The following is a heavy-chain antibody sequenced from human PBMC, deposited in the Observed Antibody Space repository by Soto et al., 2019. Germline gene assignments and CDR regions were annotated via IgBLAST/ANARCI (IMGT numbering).Heavy chain of an antibody. CDR3: ARDPAAARPDY. CDR2: ISSSSSYI. Sequence: GGSLRLSCAASGFTFSSYSMNWVRQAPGKGLEWVSSISSSSSYIYYADSVKGRFTISRDNAKNSLYLQMNSLRAEDTAVYYCARDPAAARPDYWGQGTLVTVSS. V-gene: IGHV3-21*01. D-gene: IGHD6-6*01. J-gene: IGHJ4*02. CDR1: GFTFSSYS.